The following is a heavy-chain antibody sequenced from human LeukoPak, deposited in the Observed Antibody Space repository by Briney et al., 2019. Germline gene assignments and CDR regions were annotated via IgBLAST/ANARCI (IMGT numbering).Heavy chain of an antibody. V-gene: IGHV4-61*02. CDR1: GGSISSGSYY. CDR2: IYTSGST. CDR3: ARDSGIYYLDY. D-gene: IGHD1-26*01. J-gene: IGHJ4*02. Sequence: PSETLSLTCTVSGGSISSGSYYWSWIRQPAETGLEWIGRIYTSGSTNYNPSLKSRVTISVDTSKNQFSLKLSSVTAADTAVYYCARDSGIYYLDYWGQGTLVTVSS.